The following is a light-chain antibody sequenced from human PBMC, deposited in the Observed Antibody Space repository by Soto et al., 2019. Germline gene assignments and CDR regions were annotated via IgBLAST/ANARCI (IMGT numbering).Light chain of an antibody. Sequence: QSLLTQPASVSGSAGQSITISCTGTSSDVGSYNLVSWYQQHPGKAPRVIISEGSERPSGVSSRFSASKSGNTASLTISGLQAEDEADYFCCAYAGKSTWVVGGGTKVTVL. CDR1: SSDVGSYNL. V-gene: IGLV2-23*01. CDR3: CAYAGKSTWV. J-gene: IGLJ3*02. CDR2: EGS.